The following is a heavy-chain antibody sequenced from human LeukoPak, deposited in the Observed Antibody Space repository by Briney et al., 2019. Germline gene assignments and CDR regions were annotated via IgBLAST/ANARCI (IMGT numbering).Heavy chain of an antibody. J-gene: IGHJ4*02. Sequence: SETLSLTCTASGGSISSSSYYWGWIRQPPGKGLEWIGTIFYSGSTYYNPSLKSRVTVSVDTSKNQFSLKMSSVTAADTSVYYCARHAAIRNYVGSFDSWGQGTLVTVSS. V-gene: IGHV4-39*01. CDR1: GGSISSSSYY. CDR2: IFYSGST. D-gene: IGHD4-11*01. CDR3: ARHAAIRNYVGSFDS.